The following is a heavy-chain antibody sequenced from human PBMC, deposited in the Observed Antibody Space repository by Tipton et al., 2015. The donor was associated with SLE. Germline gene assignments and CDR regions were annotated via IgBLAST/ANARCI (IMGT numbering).Heavy chain of an antibody. Sequence: TLSLTCAVSGGSISSDAYSWTWIRQRPGEGLEWIGNIYRSGSTFYNPSLTSRLSISLDRSNNQFSLKLTSVTAADTAVYYCARESGGSCRFDSWGQGTLVTVSS. V-gene: IGHV4-30-2*01. CDR1: GGSISSDAYS. CDR2: IYRSGST. CDR3: ARESGGSCRFDS. D-gene: IGHD2-15*01. J-gene: IGHJ4*02.